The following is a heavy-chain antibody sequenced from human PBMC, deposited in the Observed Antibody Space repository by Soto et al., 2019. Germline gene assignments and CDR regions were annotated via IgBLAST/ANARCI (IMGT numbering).Heavy chain of an antibody. CDR2: IRSKAYGGTT. J-gene: IGHJ6*02. D-gene: IGHD2-15*01. CDR1: GFTFGDYA. V-gene: IGHV3-49*04. Sequence: PGGSLILSCTASGFTFGDYAMSWVRQAPGKGLEWVGFIRSKAYGGTTEYAASVKGRFTISRDDSKSIAYLQMNSLKTEDTAVYYCTSDGVYCSGGSGYSLGYYYYYGMDVWGQGTTVTVSS. CDR3: TSDGVYCSGGSGYSLGYYYYYGMDV.